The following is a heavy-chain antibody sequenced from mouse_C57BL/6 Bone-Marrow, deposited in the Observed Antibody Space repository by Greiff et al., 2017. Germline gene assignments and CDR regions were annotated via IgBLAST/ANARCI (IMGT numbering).Heavy chain of an antibody. D-gene: IGHD1-1*01. J-gene: IGHJ1*03. CDR3: ARWGYGSPPGSYDV. V-gene: IGHV1-69*01. CDR2: IDPSDSYT. CDR1: GYTFTSYC. Sequence: QVQLQQPGAELVMPGASVKLSCKASGYTFTSYCMHWVKQRPEQGLEWIGGIDPSDSYTNYNQKFKGKSTLPVDKSSSTAYMQLSSLTSEDSAVDYCARWGYGSPPGSYDVWGTGTTVTVSS.